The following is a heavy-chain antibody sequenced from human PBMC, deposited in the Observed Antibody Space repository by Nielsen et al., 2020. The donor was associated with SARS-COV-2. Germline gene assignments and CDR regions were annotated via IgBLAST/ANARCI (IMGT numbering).Heavy chain of an antibody. J-gene: IGHJ4*02. CDR2: INHSGST. CDR3: ARGTIYCSSTSCRNFDY. CDR1: GVSFSGYH. D-gene: IGHD2-2*01. V-gene: IGHV4-34*01. Sequence: SETLSLTCSLNGVSFSGYHWSWIRQPPGKGLEWIGEINHSGSTNYNPSLKSRVTISVDTSKNQFSLKLSSVTAADTAVYYCARGTIYCSSTSCRNFDYWGQGTLVTVSS.